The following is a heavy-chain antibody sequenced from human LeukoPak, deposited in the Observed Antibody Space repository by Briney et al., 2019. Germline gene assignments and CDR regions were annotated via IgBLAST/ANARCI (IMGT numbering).Heavy chain of an antibody. D-gene: IGHD2-8*02. V-gene: IGHV3-7*01. CDR3: ARGYWYYFDY. Sequence: GGSLRLSCAASGFTFSTYWMNWVRQAPGKGLEWVANIKVDGSEEYYTDSVEGRFTISRDNAKNSLYLQMNSLRAEDTAVYYCARGYWYYFDYWGRGTLVTVSS. CDR2: IKVDGSEE. CDR1: GFTFSTYW. J-gene: IGHJ4*02.